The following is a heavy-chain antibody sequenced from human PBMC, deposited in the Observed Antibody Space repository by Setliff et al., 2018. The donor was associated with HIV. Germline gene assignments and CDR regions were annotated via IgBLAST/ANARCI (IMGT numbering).Heavy chain of an antibody. CDR2: IIPMYGVT. J-gene: IGHJ4*02. CDR1: GGTFSSYV. D-gene: IGHD3-22*01. V-gene: IGHV1-69*05. CDR3: ARQAWHYDRDGYFIDY. Sequence: SVKVSCKASGGTFSSYVISWVRQAPGQGPEWMGGIIPMYGVTNYAQKFQGRVTITTDESTSTAYMELSSLSSEDTAVYYCARQAWHYDRDGYFIDYWGQGMLVTVSS.